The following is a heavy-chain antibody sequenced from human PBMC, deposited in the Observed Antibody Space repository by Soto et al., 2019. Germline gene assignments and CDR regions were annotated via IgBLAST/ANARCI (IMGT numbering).Heavy chain of an antibody. V-gene: IGHV4-31*03. J-gene: IGHJ4*02. Sequence: SETLSLTCTVSGGSISSGGYYWSWIRQHPGKGLEWIGYIYYSGSTYYNPSLKSRVIILVDTSKNQFSLKLSSVTAADTAVYYCARQSRLSNFFDYWGQGTLVTSPQ. CDR2: IYYSGST. CDR3: ARQSRLSNFFDY. CDR1: GGSISSGGYY. D-gene: IGHD3-16*01.